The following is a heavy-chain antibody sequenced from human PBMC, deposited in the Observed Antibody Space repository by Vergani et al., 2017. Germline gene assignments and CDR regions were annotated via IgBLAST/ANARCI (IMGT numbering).Heavy chain of an antibody. CDR2: IRPYTGHT. CDR3: AAVAPSNSEVTPTAFDV. J-gene: IGHJ3*01. V-gene: IGHV1-18*01. D-gene: IGHD4-23*01. CDR1: SHTFQTYG. Sequence: QVQLVQSGAELKKPGASVSVSCKGSSHTFQTYGISWVRQAPGKGLEWMAWIRPYTGHTIYAQKFQDRVTMTADTSTNTAYMELRSRRSDETAVYFCAAVAPSNSEVTPTAFDVWGQGKMVTVSS.